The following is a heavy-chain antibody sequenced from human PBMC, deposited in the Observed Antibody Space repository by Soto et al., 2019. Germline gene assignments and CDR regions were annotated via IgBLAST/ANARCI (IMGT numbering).Heavy chain of an antibody. CDR1: GYTFTSYY. Sequence: QVQLVQSGAEVKKPGASVKVSCKASGYTFTSYYMHWVRQAPGQGLEWMGIINPSGGSTSYAQKFQGRVTVTRDTSTSTVYMELSSLRSEDTAVYYCARALGGTPDAFDIWGQGTMVTVSS. V-gene: IGHV1-46*01. CDR2: INPSGGST. D-gene: IGHD1-7*01. CDR3: ARALGGTPDAFDI. J-gene: IGHJ3*02.